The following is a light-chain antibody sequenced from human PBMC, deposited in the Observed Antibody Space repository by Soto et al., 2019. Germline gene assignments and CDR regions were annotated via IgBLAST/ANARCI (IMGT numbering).Light chain of an antibody. CDR3: QQTNSFPIT. CDR2: DAS. V-gene: IGKV1D-12*01. J-gene: IGKJ5*01. Sequence: GDRVTITCRASQSISSWLAWYQQKPGKAPKLLIYDASSLESGVPSRFSGSGSGTEFTLTISSLQPEDSATYFCQQTNSFPITFGQGTRLEIK. CDR1: QSISSW.